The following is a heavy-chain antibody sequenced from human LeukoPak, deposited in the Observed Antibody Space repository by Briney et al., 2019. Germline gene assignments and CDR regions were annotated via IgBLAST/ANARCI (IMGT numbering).Heavy chain of an antibody. CDR3: AKDIEGQQLVLGYFDY. V-gene: IGHV3-43*02. CDR1: GFTFDDYA. J-gene: IGHJ4*02. D-gene: IGHD6-13*01. Sequence: GGSLRLSCAASGFTFDDYAMHWVRQAPGKGLEWVSLISGDGGSTYYADSVKGRFTISRDNSKHSLYLQMNSLRTEDTALYYCAKDIEGQQLVLGYFDYWGQGTLVTVSS. CDR2: ISGDGGST.